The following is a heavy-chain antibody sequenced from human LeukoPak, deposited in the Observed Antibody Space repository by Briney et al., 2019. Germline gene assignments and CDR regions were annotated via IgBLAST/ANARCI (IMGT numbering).Heavy chain of an antibody. CDR3: ARFSSGSFDY. CDR1: GFTVSSNY. V-gene: IGHV3-53*01. J-gene: IGHJ4*02. Sequence: GGSLRLSCAASGFTVSSNYMSWVRQAPGKGLEWVSVIYTGGSTYYADSVKSRFTISRDNSKNTLYLQMSSLRAEDTAVYYCARFSSGSFDYWGQGTLVTVSS. CDR2: IYTGGST. D-gene: IGHD1-26*01.